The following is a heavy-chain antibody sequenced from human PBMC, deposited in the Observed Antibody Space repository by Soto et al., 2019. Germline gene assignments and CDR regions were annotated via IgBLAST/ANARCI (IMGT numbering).Heavy chain of an antibody. J-gene: IGHJ4*02. D-gene: IGHD5-18*01. CDR1: GFSFSDYF. Sequence: ASVKVSCKASGFSFSDYFMHWVRQAPGQGLEWMGIINPSGDSRNYAQKFQDRVTITRDTSASTAYMELSSLRSEDTAVYYCAGDTAMASAMGYWGQGTLVTVSS. CDR3: AGDTAMASAMGY. CDR2: INPSGDSR. V-gene: IGHV1-46*01.